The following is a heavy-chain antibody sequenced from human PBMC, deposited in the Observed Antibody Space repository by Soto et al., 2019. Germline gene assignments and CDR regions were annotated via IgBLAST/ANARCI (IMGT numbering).Heavy chain of an antibody. V-gene: IGHV1-18*01. J-gene: IGHJ5*02. CDR2: IRTHNGKT. CDR1: GYTFTSYG. CDR3: ARGGTPIAL. Sequence: QVQLVQSGAEVKKPGASVKVSCKASGYTFTSYGIXWVQQAHGQGLEWMGWIRTHNGKTXXAQKLQGRVTMTTDTXXXXXXXXXRSLRSDDTXXYYCARGGTPIALWGQGTLVTVSS. D-gene: IGHD1-1*01.